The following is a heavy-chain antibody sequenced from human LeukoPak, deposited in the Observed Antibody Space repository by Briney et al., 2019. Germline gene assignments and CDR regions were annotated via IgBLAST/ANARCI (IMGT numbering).Heavy chain of an antibody. CDR1: GFTFSSSA. D-gene: IGHD3-16*02. V-gene: IGHV3-23*01. Sequence: QPGGSLRLSCAASGFTFSSSAMSWVRQAPGKGLEWVAAISDTGRLSYCADSVKGRFTISRDNSKNTLYLQMNSLRAEDTAVYYCARGGGLGYDYVWGSYRGPVDYWGQGTLVTVSS. CDR3: ARGGGLGYDYVWGSYRGPVDY. CDR2: ISDTGRLS. J-gene: IGHJ4*02.